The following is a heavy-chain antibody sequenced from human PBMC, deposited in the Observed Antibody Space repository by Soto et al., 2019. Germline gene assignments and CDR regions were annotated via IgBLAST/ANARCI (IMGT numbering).Heavy chain of an antibody. V-gene: IGHV1-3*01. CDR2: INARNGNT. Sequence: QVQLVQSGAEVKKPGASVKVSCKASGYTFTSYAMHWVRQAPGQRLGWMGWINARNGNTKYSQKFQGRVTITRDTAASTAYMALSRLRSEDTAVYYCARDFSWFGELIASDYWGQGTLVTVSS. CDR1: GYTFTSYA. CDR3: ARDFSWFGELIASDY. J-gene: IGHJ4*02. D-gene: IGHD3-10*01.